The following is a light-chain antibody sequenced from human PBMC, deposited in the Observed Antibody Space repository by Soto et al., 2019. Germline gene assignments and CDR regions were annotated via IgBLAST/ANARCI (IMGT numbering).Light chain of an antibody. V-gene: IGKV1-6*01. CDR1: QGIGNA. Sequence: AIQMTQSPSSLSASVGDRVTISCRASQGIGNALVWYQQKPGKPPKVLIYGASNLQSGVPPRLSGSGSCTDFTRAISSLQTEDSATYYCLQDINYPWTFGQGTKVEIK. CDR2: GAS. CDR3: LQDINYPWT. J-gene: IGKJ1*01.